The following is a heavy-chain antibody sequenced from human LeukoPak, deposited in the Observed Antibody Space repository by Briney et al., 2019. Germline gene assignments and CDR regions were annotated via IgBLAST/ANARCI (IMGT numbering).Heavy chain of an antibody. Sequence: GGSLRLSCAASGFTFSIYGMNWVRQAPGKGLEWVSSISTSSSYIYYADSVKGRFTISRDNARNSLYLQMNTLRAEDTAVYSCARGADGVSSNSRGWFDPWGQGTLVTVSS. J-gene: IGHJ5*02. CDR1: GFTFSIYG. D-gene: IGHD2-15*01. CDR2: ISTSSSYI. CDR3: ARGADGVSSNSRGWFDP. V-gene: IGHV3-21*01.